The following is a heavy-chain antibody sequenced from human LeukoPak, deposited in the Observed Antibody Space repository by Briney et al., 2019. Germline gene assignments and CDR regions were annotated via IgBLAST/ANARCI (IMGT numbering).Heavy chain of an antibody. CDR3: ARSGDTAMVTGHFDY. D-gene: IGHD5-18*01. CDR1: GFTFSSYS. CDR2: ISSSSSYI. Sequence: GGSLRLSCAASGFTFSSYSMNWVRQAPGKGLEWVSSISSSSSYIHYADSVKGRFTISRDNAKNSLYLQMNSLRAEDTAVYYCARSGDTAMVTGHFDYWGQGTLVTVSS. J-gene: IGHJ4*02. V-gene: IGHV3-21*01.